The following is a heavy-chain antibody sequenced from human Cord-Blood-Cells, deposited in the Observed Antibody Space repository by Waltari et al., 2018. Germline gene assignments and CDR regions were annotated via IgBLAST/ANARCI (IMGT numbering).Heavy chain of an antibody. CDR1: GRTFCSSA. V-gene: IGHV1-69*01. CDR3: ARGSDWNYAFDI. CDR2: IIPIFGTA. Sequence: QVQLVQSGAEVKKPGSSVKVSCKASGRTFCSSAISWVRQAPGQGLEWMGGIIPIFGTANYAQKFQGRVTITADESTSTAYMELSSLRSEDTAVYYCARGSDWNYAFDIWGQGTMVTVSS. D-gene: IGHD1-7*01. J-gene: IGHJ3*02.